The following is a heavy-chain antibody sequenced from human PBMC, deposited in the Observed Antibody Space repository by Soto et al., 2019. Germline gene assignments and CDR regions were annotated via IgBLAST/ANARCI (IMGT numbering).Heavy chain of an antibody. V-gene: IGHV4-31*03. Sequence: SSENLSLTCSVSGASINRGDTDYWPWIRQHPVKGLEWIGYIYYSGRIYYNPSLESRVTISVDTSKNQFSLKLTSVTAADTAVYYCANSLRSFYYFGLDVWGQGTTVTASS. CDR1: GASINRGDTDY. CDR2: IYYSGRI. J-gene: IGHJ6*02. CDR3: ANSLRSFYYFGLDV. D-gene: IGHD3-10*01.